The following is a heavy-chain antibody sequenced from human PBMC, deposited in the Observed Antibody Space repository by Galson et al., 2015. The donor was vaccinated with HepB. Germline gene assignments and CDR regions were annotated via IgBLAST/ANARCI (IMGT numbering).Heavy chain of an antibody. Sequence: SVKVSCKASGYTFTSYAMHWVRQAPGQRLEWMGWINAGNGNTKYSQKFQGRVTITRDTSASTAYMELSSLRSEDTAVYYCARAYCSSTSCYEFDPWGQGTLVTVSS. CDR1: GYTFTSYA. CDR2: INAGNGNT. J-gene: IGHJ5*02. V-gene: IGHV1-3*01. CDR3: ARAYCSSTSCYEFDP. D-gene: IGHD2-2*01.